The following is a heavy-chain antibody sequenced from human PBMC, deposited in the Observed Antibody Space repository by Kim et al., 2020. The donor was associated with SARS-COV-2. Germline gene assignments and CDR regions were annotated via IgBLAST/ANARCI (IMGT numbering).Heavy chain of an antibody. Sequence: PSPKRRVTISVDTSKNQFSRKLGSVTAADTAVYYCARQSCSSTSCYSFDYWGQGTLVTVSS. J-gene: IGHJ4*02. V-gene: IGHV4-59*08. D-gene: IGHD2-2*02. CDR3: ARQSCSSTSCYSFDY.